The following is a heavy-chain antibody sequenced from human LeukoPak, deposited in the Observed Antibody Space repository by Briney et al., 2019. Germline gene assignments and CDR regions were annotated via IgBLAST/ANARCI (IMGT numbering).Heavy chain of an antibody. CDR2: ISSSSSYI. Sequence: PGGSLRLSCAASGFTFSSHSMNWVRQAPGKGLEWVSSISSSSSYIYYADSVKGRFTISRDNAKNSLYLQMNSLRPEDTAVYYCARDRGSYAWDYWGQGTLVTVAS. CDR3: ARDRGSYAWDY. J-gene: IGHJ4*02. V-gene: IGHV3-21*01. CDR1: GFTFSSHS. D-gene: IGHD5-12*01.